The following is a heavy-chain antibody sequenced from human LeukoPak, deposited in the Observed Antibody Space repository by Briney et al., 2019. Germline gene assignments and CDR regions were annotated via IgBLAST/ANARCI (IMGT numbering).Heavy chain of an antibody. CDR3: AKFNTDPGHALDI. Sequence: PGGSLRLSCAASGFTISHYWMSWVRQAPGKGLEWVANIKQDGSVKYYAESVKGRVTISRDNAENSLYLQMNSLRAEDTAVYYCAKFNTDPGHALDIWGQGTMVTVSS. CDR1: GFTISHYW. J-gene: IGHJ3*02. V-gene: IGHV3-7*01. CDR2: IKQDGSVK. D-gene: IGHD2-2*02.